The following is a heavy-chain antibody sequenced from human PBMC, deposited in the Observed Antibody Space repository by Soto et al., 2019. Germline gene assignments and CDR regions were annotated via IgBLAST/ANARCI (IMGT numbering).Heavy chain of an antibody. J-gene: IGHJ4*02. D-gene: IGHD5-12*01. Sequence: EVQLLDSGGGLVQPGGSLRLSCAASGFTFSSYATSWVRQAPGKGLEWVSTISGSGGKTYFADSVKGRFTISRDNSKNTVYLQMNSLRGDDTAVYYCAKGADSGLYYFDYWGQGTLVTVSS. CDR3: AKGADSGLYYFDY. CDR2: ISGSGGKT. V-gene: IGHV3-23*01. CDR1: GFTFSSYA.